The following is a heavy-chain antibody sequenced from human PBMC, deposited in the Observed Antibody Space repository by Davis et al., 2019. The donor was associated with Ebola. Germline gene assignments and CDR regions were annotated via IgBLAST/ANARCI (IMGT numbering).Heavy chain of an antibody. Sequence: ESLNISCAASEFTFSTYPMPWLRQPPGKGLEWIGEIYHSGTTNYNPSLKSRVTISVDRSKNQFSLKLSSVTAADAAVYYCARDYYDSSGFLWYFDLWGRGTLVAVSS. CDR3: ARDYYDSSGFLWYFDL. D-gene: IGHD3-22*01. CDR1: EFTFSTYP. V-gene: IGHV4-34*01. CDR2: IYHSGTT. J-gene: IGHJ2*01.